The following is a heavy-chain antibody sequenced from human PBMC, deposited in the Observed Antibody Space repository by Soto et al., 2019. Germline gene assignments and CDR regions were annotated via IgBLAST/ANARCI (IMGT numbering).Heavy chain of an antibody. J-gene: IGHJ4*02. CDR3: ARDRATFDY. Sequence: GGSLRLSCAASGFSFSKAWMSWVRLTPGKGLEWVGRIKNKTDGGITDYPAPVRDRFTISRDDSRSTLYLQVNNLRAEDTAVYFCARDRATFDYWGQGTRVTVSS. D-gene: IGHD1-26*01. CDR2: IKNKTDGGIT. CDR1: GFSFSKAW. V-gene: IGHV3-15*01.